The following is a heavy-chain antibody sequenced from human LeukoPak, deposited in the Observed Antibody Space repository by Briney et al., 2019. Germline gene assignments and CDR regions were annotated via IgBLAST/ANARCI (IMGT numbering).Heavy chain of an antibody. CDR1: GFTFSSYA. V-gene: IGHV3-23*01. CDR3: AKGEGSGWIYYFDY. J-gene: IGHJ4*02. D-gene: IGHD6-19*01. Sequence: GGSLRLSCAASGFTFSSYAMSWVRQAPGKGLEWVSAISSSGGSTYYADSVRGRFTISRDNSKNTLYLQMNSLRAEDTAVYYCAKGEGSGWIYYFDYWGQGTLVTVSS. CDR2: ISSSGGST.